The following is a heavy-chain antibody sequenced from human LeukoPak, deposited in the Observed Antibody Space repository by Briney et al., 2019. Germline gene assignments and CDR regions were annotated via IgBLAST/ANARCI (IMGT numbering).Heavy chain of an antibody. D-gene: IGHD2-2*01. CDR2: ISYSGST. J-gene: IGHJ5*02. Sequence: SETLSLTCTVSGGSISSYYWSWIRQPPGKGLEWIGYISYSGSTNYNPSLKSRVTISLDTSKNQFSLKLSSVTAADTAVYYCARVGDIVVVPAAQNWFDPWGQGTLVTVSS. CDR1: GGSISSYY. CDR3: ARVGDIVVVPAAQNWFDP. V-gene: IGHV4-59*08.